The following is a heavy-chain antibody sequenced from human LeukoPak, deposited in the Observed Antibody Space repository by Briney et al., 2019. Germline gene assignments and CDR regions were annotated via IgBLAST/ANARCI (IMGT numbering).Heavy chain of an antibody. CDR2: IRAYQGKT. J-gene: IGHJ3*01. CDR1: GHTFTNYG. V-gene: IGHV1-18*01. CDR3: AKDLYSSLSGSEVFDV. Sequence: AAVKVSYKASGHTFTNYGISWVGQAPGQGREGMGGIRAYQGKTNYPQKLHGRVTMTTDTSTSTAYIELRSLRSDDTAVYYCAKDLYSSLSGSEVFDVGGQGTRVTVS. D-gene: IGHD3-10*01.